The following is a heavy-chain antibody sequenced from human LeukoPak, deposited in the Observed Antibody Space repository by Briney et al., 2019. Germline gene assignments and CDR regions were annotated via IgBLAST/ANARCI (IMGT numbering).Heavy chain of an antibody. Sequence: PGRSLRLSCAASGFAFSSYAMTWVRQAPGKGLEWVSTISGSGGTTYYADSVKGRFTISRDNSKNTLFLQMNSLRAEDTAVYYCAKENPRIAARISDYWGQGTLVTVSS. V-gene: IGHV3-23*01. CDR1: GFAFSSYA. D-gene: IGHD6-6*01. CDR3: AKENPRIAARISDY. CDR2: ISGSGGTT. J-gene: IGHJ4*02.